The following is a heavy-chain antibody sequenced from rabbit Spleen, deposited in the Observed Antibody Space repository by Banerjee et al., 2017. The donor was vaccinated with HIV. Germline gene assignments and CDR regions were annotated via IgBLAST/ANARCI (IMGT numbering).Heavy chain of an antibody. CDR2: IYTGTGNT. CDR1: GFSFSSDY. CDR3: ARAPYTYDYTSATYATYSGMDL. V-gene: IGHV1S45*01. J-gene: IGHJ6*01. Sequence: QEQLVESGGGLVQPQGTLTLTCTAPGFSFSSDYMCWVRQAPGKGLEWIACIYTGTGNTYYASWAQGRFTISKTSSTTVTLQVTSLTAADTATYFCARAPYTYDYTSATYATYSGMDLWGPGTLVTVS. D-gene: IGHD6-1*01.